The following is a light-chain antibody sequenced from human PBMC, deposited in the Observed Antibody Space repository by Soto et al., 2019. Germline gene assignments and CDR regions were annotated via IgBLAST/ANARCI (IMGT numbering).Light chain of an antibody. CDR3: SSYTTSNTRQIV. V-gene: IGLV2-14*03. CDR1: SSDVGGYNY. J-gene: IGLJ1*01. Sequence: QSALTQPASVSGSPGQSITISCTGTSSDVGGYNYVSWYQHHPGKAPKLMIYDVSNRPSGVSNRFSGSKSGNTASLTISGLQPEDEADYYCSSYTTSNTRQIVLGTGTKVTAL. CDR2: DVS.